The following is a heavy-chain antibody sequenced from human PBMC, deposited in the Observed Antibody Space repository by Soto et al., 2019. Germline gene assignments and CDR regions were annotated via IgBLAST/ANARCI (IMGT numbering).Heavy chain of an antibody. D-gene: IGHD6-13*01. CDR1: GGTFSSYF. CDR3: ARETPSAAAAYYYYGLDV. Sequence: QAQLVQSGAEVKKAGSSVKVSCKVSGGTFSSYFINWVRQAPGQGLEWVGGIIPVFGTASYAEKFQGRATITADESTSTAYLELSSLRPDDTAVYYCARETPSAAAAYYYYGLDVWGQGTTVTVPS. CDR2: IIPVFGTA. J-gene: IGHJ6*02. V-gene: IGHV1-69*01.